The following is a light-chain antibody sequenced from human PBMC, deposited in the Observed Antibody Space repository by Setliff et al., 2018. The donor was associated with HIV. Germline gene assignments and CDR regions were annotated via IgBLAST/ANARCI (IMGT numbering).Light chain of an antibody. CDR3: SSYTSSSTRV. V-gene: IGLV2-14*01. J-gene: IGLJ1*01. Sequence: QSALTQPASVSGSLGQSITISCTGADSDVGGYNYVSWYQQHPGKAPKLMIYEVTNRPSGVSNRFSGSKSGNTASLTISGLQTEDEADYYCSSYTSSSTRVFGTGTKVTVL. CDR1: DSDVGGYNY. CDR2: EVT.